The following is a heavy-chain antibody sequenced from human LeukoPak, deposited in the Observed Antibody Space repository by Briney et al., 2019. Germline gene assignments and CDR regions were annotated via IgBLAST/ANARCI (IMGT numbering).Heavy chain of an antibody. D-gene: IGHD4-23*01. Sequence: SVKVSCKASGFTFTSSAMQWVRQARGQRLEWIGWIVVGSGNTNYAQKFQERVTITRDKSTSTAYMELSSLRSEDTAVYYCARDNSVEDTAWWFDPWGQGTLVTVSS. V-gene: IGHV1-58*02. CDR2: IVVGSGNT. CDR1: GFTFTSSA. CDR3: ARDNSVEDTAWWFDP. J-gene: IGHJ5*02.